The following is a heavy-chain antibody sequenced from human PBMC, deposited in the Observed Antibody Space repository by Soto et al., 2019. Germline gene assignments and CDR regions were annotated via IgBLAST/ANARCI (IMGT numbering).Heavy chain of an antibody. V-gene: IGHV1-69*01. CDR2: IIPIFGTA. Sequence: KVSCKASGGTFSSYAISWVRQAPGQGLEWMGGIIPIFGTANYAQKFQGRVTITADESTSTAYMELSSLRSEDTAVYYCARAGPTTVTNYYYYGMDVWGQGTTVTVSS. D-gene: IGHD4-17*01. J-gene: IGHJ6*02. CDR1: GGTFSSYA. CDR3: ARAGPTTVTNYYYYGMDV.